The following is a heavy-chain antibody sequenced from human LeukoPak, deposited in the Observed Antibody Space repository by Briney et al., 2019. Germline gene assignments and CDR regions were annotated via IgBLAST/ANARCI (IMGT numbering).Heavy chain of an antibody. CDR1: GFTFSSYA. J-gene: IGHJ3*02. V-gene: IGHV3-30*04. CDR3: AGGRRYYYDSSGYYPRDAFDI. CDR2: ISYDGSNK. D-gene: IGHD3-22*01. Sequence: GGSLRLSCAASGFTFSSYAMHWVRQAPGKGPEWVAVISYDGSNKYYADSVKGRFTISRDNSKNTLYLQMNSLRAEDTAVYYCAGGRRYYYDSSGYYPRDAFDIWGQGTMVTVSS.